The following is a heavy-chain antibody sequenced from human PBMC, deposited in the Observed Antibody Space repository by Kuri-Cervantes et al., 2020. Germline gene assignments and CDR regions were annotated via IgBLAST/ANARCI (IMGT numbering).Heavy chain of an antibody. CDR1: GFTFSDYY. D-gene: IGHD4/OR15-4a*01. CDR3: ARFTTRLWHGMNV. CDR2: ISSSSSYI. J-gene: IGHJ6*02. Sequence: GGSLRLSCAASGFTFSDYYMSWIRQAPGKGLEWVSSISSSSSYIYYADSVKGRFTISRDNAKNSLYLQMNSLRAEDTAVYYCARFTTRLWHGMNVWGQGTTVTVSS. V-gene: IGHV3-11*06.